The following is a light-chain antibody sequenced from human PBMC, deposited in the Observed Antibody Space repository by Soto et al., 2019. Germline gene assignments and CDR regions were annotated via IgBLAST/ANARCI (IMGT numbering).Light chain of an antibody. CDR2: DIN. V-gene: IGLV1-51*01. J-gene: IGLJ2*01. Sequence: QTVVTQPPSVSAAPGQNVTISCSGSIFNIGSNSVSWYRHLPGTAPKLLIYDINQRPSGIPDRFSGSKSGTSATLGITGLQTGDEAEYYCGTWDSSLSAVVFGGGTKGTVL. CDR3: GTWDSSLSAVV. CDR1: IFNIGSNS.